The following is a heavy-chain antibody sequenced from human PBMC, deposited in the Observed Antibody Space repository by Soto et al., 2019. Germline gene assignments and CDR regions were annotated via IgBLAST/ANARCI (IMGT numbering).Heavy chain of an antibody. CDR1: GFSLSTREVG. CDR3: AHRAYYYWSGSYYTH. D-gene: IGHD3-10*01. V-gene: IGHV2-5*02. J-gene: IGHJ4*02. Sequence: QITLKESGPTLVKPTQTLTLTCTFSGFSLSTREVGVGWIRQPPGKALEWLALIYWDDDKRYRPSLKSRLTIANDTSKYLVILIMTNMDPEDTATYYCAHRAYYYWSGSYYTHWGQGILVTVSS. CDR2: IYWDDDK.